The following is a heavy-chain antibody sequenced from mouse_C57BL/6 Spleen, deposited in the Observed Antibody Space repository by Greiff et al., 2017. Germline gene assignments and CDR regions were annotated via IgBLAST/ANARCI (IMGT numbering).Heavy chain of an antibody. Sequence: QVQLQQPGAELVKPGASVKMSCKASGYTFTSYWITWVKQRPGQGLEWIGDIYPGSGSTNYNEKFKSKATLTVDTSSSTAYMQHSSLTSEESAVYYCASGGSGYDMDDWGQGTSGTVSS. J-gene: IGHJ4*01. CDR2: IYPGSGST. CDR1: GYTFTSYW. D-gene: IGHD1-1*02. V-gene: IGHV1-55*01. CDR3: ASGGSGYDMDD.